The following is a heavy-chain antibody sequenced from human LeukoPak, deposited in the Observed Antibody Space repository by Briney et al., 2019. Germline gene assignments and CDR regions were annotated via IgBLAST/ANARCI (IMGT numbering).Heavy chain of an antibody. V-gene: IGHV3-11*03. CDR3: ARPRIAWSSHWYFEV. Sequence: GGTLRLACAASGFTFSDYYMSWIRQAPGKGLEWGSYISISGNYIKDADSVKGRFTISRDNAKNSLFLRMSSLRVEDTAVYYCARPRIAWSSHWYFEVWGRGTLVTVSS. J-gene: IGHJ2*01. D-gene: IGHD3-9*01. CDR1: GFTFSDYY. CDR2: ISISGNYI.